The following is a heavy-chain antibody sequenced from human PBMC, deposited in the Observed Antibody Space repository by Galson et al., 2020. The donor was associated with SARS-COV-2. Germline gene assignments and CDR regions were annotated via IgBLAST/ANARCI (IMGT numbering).Heavy chain of an antibody. V-gene: IGHV3-74*01. D-gene: IGHD3-22*01. Sequence: GGSLRLSCAASGFTFSSYWMHWVRQAPGKGLVWVSRINSDGSSTSYAGSVQGRFTISRDNAKNTLYLQMNSLRAEDTAVYYCAKEFYYDSSGPLDAFDIWGQGTMVTVAS. J-gene: IGHJ3*02. CDR2: INSDGSST. CDR3: AKEFYYDSSGPLDAFDI. CDR1: GFTFSSYW.